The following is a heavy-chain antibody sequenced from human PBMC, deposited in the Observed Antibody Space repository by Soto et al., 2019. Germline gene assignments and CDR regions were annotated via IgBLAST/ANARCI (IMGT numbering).Heavy chain of an antibody. J-gene: IGHJ6*02. V-gene: IGHV3-13*05. CDR1: VFTFISYD. D-gene: IGHD2-15*01. CDR3: ARGLRLGYCSGGSCLGYGMDV. CDR2: IGTAGDP. Sequence: GWSLRLSCASSVFTFISYDMHWVRQATGKGLEWVSAIGTAGDPYYPGSVKGRFTISRENAKNSLYLQMNSLRAGDTAVYYCARGLRLGYCSGGSCLGYGMDVWGQGTTVTVSS.